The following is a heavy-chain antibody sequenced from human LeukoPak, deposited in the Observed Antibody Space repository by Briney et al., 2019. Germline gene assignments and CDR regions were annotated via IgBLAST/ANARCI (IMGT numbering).Heavy chain of an antibody. CDR2: IYYSGST. CDR3: ARVRYDSSGYAFDI. V-gene: IGHV4-31*03. D-gene: IGHD3-22*01. J-gene: IGHJ3*02. Sequence: SQTLSLTCTVSGGSISSGGYYWSWIRQHPGKGLEWVGYIYYSGSTNYNPSLKSRVTISVDTSKNQFSLKLSSVTAADTAVYYCARVRYDSSGYAFDIWGQGTMVTVSS. CDR1: GGSISSGGYY.